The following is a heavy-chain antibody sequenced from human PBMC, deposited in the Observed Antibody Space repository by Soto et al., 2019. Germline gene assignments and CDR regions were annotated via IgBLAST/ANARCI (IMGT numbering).Heavy chain of an antibody. J-gene: IGHJ5*02. CDR1: GYTFTSYG. D-gene: IGHD3-9*01. CDR2: ISAYNGNT. Sequence: ASVKVSCTASGYTFTSYGISWVRQAPGQRLEWMGWISAYNGNTNYAQKLQGRVTMTTDTSTSTAYMELRSLRSDDTAVYYCAREDYDILTGPNNWFDPWGQGTLVTVSS. CDR3: AREDYDILTGPNNWFDP. V-gene: IGHV1-18*01.